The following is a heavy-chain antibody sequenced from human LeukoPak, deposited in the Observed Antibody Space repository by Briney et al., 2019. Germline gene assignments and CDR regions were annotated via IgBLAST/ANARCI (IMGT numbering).Heavy chain of an antibody. D-gene: IGHD3-16*01. CDR1: GGSVSSSNW. V-gene: IGHV4/OR15-8*01. CDR3: ARVQLGNAFDI. CDR2: IYHSGTS. Sequence: PSETLSLTCAVSGGSVSSSNWWSWVRQAPGKGLEWVGEIYHSGTSNYNSSLKGRVTISVDKSKNQLSLELTSVTAADTAVYFCARVQLGNAFDIWGQGTMVTVSS. J-gene: IGHJ3*02.